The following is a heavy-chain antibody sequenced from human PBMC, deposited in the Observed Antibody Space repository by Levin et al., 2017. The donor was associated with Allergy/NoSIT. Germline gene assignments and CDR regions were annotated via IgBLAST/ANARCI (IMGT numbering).Heavy chain of an antibody. CDR2: ISYDGSNK. D-gene: IGHD2-15*01. CDR3: AKDGNTLNPYCSGGSCSGYYYGMDV. V-gene: IGHV3-30*18. J-gene: IGHJ6*02. CDR1: GFTFSSYG. Sequence: GGSLRLSCAASGFTFSSYGMHWVRQAPGKGLEWVAVISYDGSNKYYADSVKGRFTISRDNSKNTLYLQMNSLRAEDTAVYYCAKDGNTLNPYCSGGSCSGYYYGMDVWGQGTTVTVSS.